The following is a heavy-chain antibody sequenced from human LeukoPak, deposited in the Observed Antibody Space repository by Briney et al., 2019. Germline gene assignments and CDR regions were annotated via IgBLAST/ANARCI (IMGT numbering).Heavy chain of an antibody. V-gene: IGHV1-2*02. CDR3: ARLNYGSGSYRFDY. D-gene: IGHD3-10*01. CDR1: GYTFTGYY. J-gene: IGHJ4*02. CDR2: INPNSGGT. Sequence: ASVKVSCKASGYTFTGYYMHWVRQAPGQGLEWMGWINPNSGGTNYAQKFQGRVTMTRDTSIGTAYMELSRLRSDDTAVYYCARLNYGSGSYRFDYWGQGTLVTVSS.